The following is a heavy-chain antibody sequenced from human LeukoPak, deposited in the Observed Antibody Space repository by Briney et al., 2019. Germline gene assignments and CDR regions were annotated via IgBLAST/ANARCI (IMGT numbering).Heavy chain of an antibody. J-gene: IGHJ4*02. CDR1: GYRFTDYW. Sequence: GESLKISCKGSGYRFTDYWIGWVRQMPGKGLEWMGIISPEDSDTRYSPSFQGQVTISADESISTAYLQWCSLKASDTALYYCARYRGDYVSLPSPFDYWGRGTLVTVSS. CDR2: ISPEDSDT. V-gene: IGHV5-51*01. D-gene: IGHD4-17*01. CDR3: ARYRGDYVSLPSPFDY.